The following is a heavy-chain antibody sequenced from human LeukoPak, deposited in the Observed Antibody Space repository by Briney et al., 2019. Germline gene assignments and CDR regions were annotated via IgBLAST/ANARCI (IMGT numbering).Heavy chain of an antibody. J-gene: IGHJ4*01. V-gene: IGHV3-30-3*01. CDR3: VRDLSGHWTYDY. CDR2: ISLDGNNE. CDR1: GFIFSDYN. D-gene: IGHD1-1*01. Sequence: GGSLRLSCAASGFIFSDYNMNWVRQAPGKGLEWVAVISLDGNNEYYADSVKGRFSLSRDNSMNTLYLQLNSLRTEDTAMYYCVRDLSGHWTYDYWGQGTLVTVSS.